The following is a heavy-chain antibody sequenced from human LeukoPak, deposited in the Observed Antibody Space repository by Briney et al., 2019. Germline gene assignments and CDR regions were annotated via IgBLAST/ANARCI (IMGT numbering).Heavy chain of an antibody. CDR2: TYYRSQFYT. CDR3: ARGTAFDI. D-gene: IGHD1-14*01. J-gene: IGHJ3*02. Sequence: KRSQTLSLTCAIPGDSVSSTNVGWNWIRQSPSSGLEWLGRTYYRSQFYTDYADSVKGRITITPDTSKNQFSLQLSSLTPDDTAVYHCARGTAFDIWSQGTMVTVSS. V-gene: IGHV6-1*01. CDR1: GDSVSSTNVG.